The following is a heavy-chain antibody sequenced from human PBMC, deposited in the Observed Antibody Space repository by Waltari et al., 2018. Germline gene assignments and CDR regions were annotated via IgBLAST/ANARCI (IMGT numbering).Heavy chain of an antibody. D-gene: IGHD4-4*01. CDR2: IYYSGST. CDR1: GGSISSSSYY. V-gene: IGHV4-39*01. J-gene: IGHJ2*01. Sequence: QLQLQESGPGLVKPSETLSFTCTVSGGSISSSSYYWGWIRQPPGQGLGWIGSIYYSGSTYYNPSLKSRVTISVDTSKNQFSLKLSSVTAADTAVYYCARHRNRNWYFDLWGRGTLVTVSS. CDR3: ARHRNRNWYFDL.